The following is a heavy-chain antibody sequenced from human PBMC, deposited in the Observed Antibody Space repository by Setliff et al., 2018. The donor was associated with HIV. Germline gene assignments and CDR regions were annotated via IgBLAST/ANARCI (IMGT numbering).Heavy chain of an antibody. CDR1: GGSFSGDY. Sequence: TSETLSLTCAVYGGSFSGDYWSWIRQPPGKGLEWIGEINHSGSTNYNPSLKSRVTISVDTSKNQFSLKLTSVTVADTAVYYCARGRGGSGWYIPSTGHAFDIWGRGTMVTVSS. CDR2: INHSGST. V-gene: IGHV4-34*01. D-gene: IGHD6-19*01. J-gene: IGHJ3*02. CDR3: ARGRGGSGWYIPSTGHAFDI.